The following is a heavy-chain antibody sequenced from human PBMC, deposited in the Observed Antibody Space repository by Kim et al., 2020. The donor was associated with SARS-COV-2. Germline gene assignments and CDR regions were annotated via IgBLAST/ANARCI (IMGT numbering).Heavy chain of an antibody. D-gene: IGHD1-20*01. CDR3: ARGTSRYFDP. CDR2: RYS. J-gene: IGHJ5*02. V-gene: IGHV6-1*01. Sequence: RYSDSAVSLKSRVTINPDTSKNQFSLHLNAVTPEDTAVYFCARGTSRYFDPWGQGTLVTVSS.